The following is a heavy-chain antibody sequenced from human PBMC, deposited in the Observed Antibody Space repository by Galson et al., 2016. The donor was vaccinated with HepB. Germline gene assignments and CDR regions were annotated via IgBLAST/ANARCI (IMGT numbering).Heavy chain of an antibody. J-gene: IGHJ5*02. Sequence: SLRLSCAASGFTFSSYAMSWVRQAPGKGLEWVSAISGSGGSTYYADSVKGRFTISRDNSKNTLYLQMDSLRAEDTAVYYCARSSDSYSSNRRWFDPWGQGTLVTVSS. CDR2: ISGSGGST. CDR1: GFTFSSYA. V-gene: IGHV3-23*01. CDR3: ARSSDSYSSNRRWFDP. D-gene: IGHD6-13*01.